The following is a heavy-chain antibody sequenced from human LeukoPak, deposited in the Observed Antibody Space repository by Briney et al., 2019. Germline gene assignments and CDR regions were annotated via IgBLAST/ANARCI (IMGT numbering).Heavy chain of an antibody. CDR1: GFTFSSYA. D-gene: IGHD3-22*01. Sequence: GGSLRLSCAASGFTFSSYAMSGVRQAPGKGLEGVSAISGSGGSTYYADSVKGRFTISRDNSKNTLYLQMNSLRAEDTAVYYCAKAHYDNSGYYYAFDYWGQGTLVTVSS. CDR2: ISGSGGST. J-gene: IGHJ4*02. CDR3: AKAHYDNSGYYYAFDY. V-gene: IGHV3-23*01.